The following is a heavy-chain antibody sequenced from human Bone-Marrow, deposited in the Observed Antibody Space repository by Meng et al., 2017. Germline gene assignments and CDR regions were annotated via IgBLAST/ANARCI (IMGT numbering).Heavy chain of an antibody. CDR3: ARVSRESYLD. V-gene: IGHV3-20*04. D-gene: IGHD1-26*01. Sequence: GGSLRLSCAVSGFTFDDYGLGWVRQAPGQGLEWVSGINWNGGRTGYADSVKSRITISRVNAKNALYLQMNSLRAEDADSYYCARVSRESYLDWGQGTLVTVSS. CDR1: GFTFDDYG. CDR2: INWNGGRT. J-gene: IGHJ4*02.